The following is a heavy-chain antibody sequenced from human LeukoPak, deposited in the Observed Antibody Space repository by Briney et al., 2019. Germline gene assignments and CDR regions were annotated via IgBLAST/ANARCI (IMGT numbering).Heavy chain of an antibody. J-gene: IGHJ4*02. V-gene: IGHV1-24*01. D-gene: IGHD1-1*01. Sequence: ASVKVSCKISGYTRTELSMHWVRQAPGKGLEWMGGFDPEDGETIYAQKFQGRVTMTEATSTDTAYMEVSSLRSEDTAVYYCATARTTGTYDYWGQGTLVTVSS. CDR3: ATARTTGTYDY. CDR2: FDPEDGET. CDR1: GYTRTELS.